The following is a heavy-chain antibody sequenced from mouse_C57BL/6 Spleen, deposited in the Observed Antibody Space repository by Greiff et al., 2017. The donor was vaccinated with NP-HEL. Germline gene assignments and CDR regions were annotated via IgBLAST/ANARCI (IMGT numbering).Heavy chain of an antibody. V-gene: IGHV5-9-1*02. J-gene: IGHJ2*01. CDR1: GFTFSSYA. CDR2: ISSGGDYI. D-gene: IGHD4-1*01. CDR3: TRGGGTPFDY. Sequence: DVMLVESGEGLVKPGGSLKLSCAASGFTFSSYAMSWVRQTPEKRLEWVAYISSGGDYIYYADTVKGRFTISRDNARNTLYLQMSSLKSEDTAMYYCTRGGGTPFDYWGQGTTLTVSS.